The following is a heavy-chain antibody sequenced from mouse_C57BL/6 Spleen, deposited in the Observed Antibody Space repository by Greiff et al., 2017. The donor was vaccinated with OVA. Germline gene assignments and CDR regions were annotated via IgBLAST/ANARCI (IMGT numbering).Heavy chain of an antibody. Sequence: EVQLQQSGAELVKPGASVKLSCTASGFNIKDYYMHWVKQRTEQGLEWIGRIDPEDGETKYAPKFQGKATITADTSSNTAYLQLSSLTSEDTAVYYCARLSQYYFDYWGQGTTLTVSS. J-gene: IGHJ2*01. V-gene: IGHV14-2*01. CDR1: GFNIKDYY. CDR2: IDPEDGET. CDR3: ARLSQYYFDY.